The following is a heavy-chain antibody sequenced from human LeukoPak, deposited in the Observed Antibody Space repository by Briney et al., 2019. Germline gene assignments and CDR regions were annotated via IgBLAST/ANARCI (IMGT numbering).Heavy chain of an antibody. Sequence: SETLSLTCSVSGGSISSSSYYWGWIRQPPGKGLEWIWEIYYSGRAYYNSSLKSRLTISVDTSWNQFSLTLSSVTAADTGVYYCARRRYYDSTGYLDWGQGTLVSVST. CDR3: ARRRYYDSTGYLD. D-gene: IGHD3-22*01. CDR2: IYYSGRA. CDR1: GGSISSSSYY. V-gene: IGHV4-39*01. J-gene: IGHJ1*01.